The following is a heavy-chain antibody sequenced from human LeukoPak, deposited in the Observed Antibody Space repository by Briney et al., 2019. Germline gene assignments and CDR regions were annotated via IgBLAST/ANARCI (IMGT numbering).Heavy chain of an antibody. D-gene: IGHD1-14*01. J-gene: IGHJ6*02. Sequence: SETLSLTCTVSGGSISSYYWSWIRQPPGKGLEWIGYIYYSGSTNYNPSLKSRVTISVDTSKNQFSPKLSSVTAADTAVYYCARESRRYYYYYGMDVWGQGTTVTVSS. CDR3: ARESRRYYYYYGMDV. CDR2: IYYSGST. CDR1: GGSISSYY. V-gene: IGHV4-59*01.